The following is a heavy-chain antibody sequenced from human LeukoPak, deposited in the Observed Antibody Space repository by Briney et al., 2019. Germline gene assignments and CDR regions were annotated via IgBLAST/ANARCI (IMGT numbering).Heavy chain of an antibody. CDR1: GFTFSSYW. D-gene: IGHD2/OR15-2a*01. CDR3: VRDRGFYDS. CDR2: IKQDGSEK. V-gene: IGHV3-7*01. J-gene: IGHJ5*02. Sequence: GGSLRLSCAVSGFTFSSYWMSWVRQAPGKGLEWVANIKQDGSEKNYVDSVKGRFTISGDNAENSVYLQMKSLRAEDTAVYYCVRDRGFYDSWGQGTLVTVSS.